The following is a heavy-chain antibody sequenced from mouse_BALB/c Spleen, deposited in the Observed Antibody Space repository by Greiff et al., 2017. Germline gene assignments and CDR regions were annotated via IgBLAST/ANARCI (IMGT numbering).Heavy chain of an antibody. CDR1: GYAFTNYW. J-gene: IGHJ2*01. CDR3: AEWDY. CDR2: IYPGSGNN. D-gene: IGHD1-3*01. Sequence: QVQLKQSGAELVRPGTSVKISCKASGYAFTNYWLGWVKQRPGHGLEWIGDIYPGSGNNYYTEKFKGKTTLTADKSSSTAYMQLSSLTSEDSAVYFCAEWDYWGQGTTLTVSS. V-gene: IGHV1-63*01.